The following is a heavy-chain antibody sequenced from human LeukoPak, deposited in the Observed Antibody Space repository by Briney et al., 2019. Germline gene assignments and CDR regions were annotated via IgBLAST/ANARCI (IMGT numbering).Heavy chain of an antibody. J-gene: IGHJ4*02. Sequence: GGSLRLSCVASGFTFGKYWMSWVRQAPGKGLEWVAHIKLDGSEKNYVDSVKGRFTISRDNTKNSLYLQVNSLRVEDTAVFYCARDQYDTWSRRGNFDSWGQGTLVIVSS. CDR3: ARDQYDTWSRRGNFDS. CDR2: IKLDGSEK. D-gene: IGHD3-3*01. CDR1: GFTFGKYW. V-gene: IGHV3-7*03.